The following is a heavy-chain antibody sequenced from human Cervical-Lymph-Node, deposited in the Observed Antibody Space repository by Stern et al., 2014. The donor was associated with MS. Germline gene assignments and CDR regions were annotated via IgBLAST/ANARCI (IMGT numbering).Heavy chain of an antibody. Sequence: QVQLVQSGSELKKPGASVKVSCKASGYTFTRNAMNWVRQAPGQRLEWMGRINTNTGNTTYAQGFTGRFVFSLDTSVSTAYLQISSLKAEDTAIYYCARVKPAAILDYWGQGTLVTVSS. V-gene: IGHV7-4-1*02. CDR2: INTNTGNT. J-gene: IGHJ4*02. D-gene: IGHD2-2*01. CDR1: GYTFTRNA. CDR3: ARVKPAAILDY.